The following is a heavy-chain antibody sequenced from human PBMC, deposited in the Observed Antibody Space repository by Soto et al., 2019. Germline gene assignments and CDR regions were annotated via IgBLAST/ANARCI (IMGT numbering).Heavy chain of an antibody. Sequence: PSRALSLTCAVYGGSFSGYYWSWIRQPPRKGLEWIGEINHSGSTNYNPSLKSRVTISVDTSKNQFSLKLRSVTAADTDVYYCARVGGYRSLPRRRYGMDFCGQGTTVTVS. CDR2: INHSGST. CDR3: ARVGGYRSLPRRRYGMDF. D-gene: IGHD3-10*01. J-gene: IGHJ6*02. V-gene: IGHV4-34*01. CDR1: GGSFSGYY.